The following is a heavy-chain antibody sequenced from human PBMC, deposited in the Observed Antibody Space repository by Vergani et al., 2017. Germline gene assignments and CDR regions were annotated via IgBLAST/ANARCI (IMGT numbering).Heavy chain of an antibody. D-gene: IGHD4-11*01. Sequence: EVQLVESGGGLVQPGGSLRLSCAASGFTVSSNYMSWVRQAPGKGLELVSVIYSGGSTYYADSVKGRFTISRDNSKNTLYLQMNSLRAEDTAVYYCARDGRLDSNFNSNYYYYGMDVWGQGTTVTVSS. J-gene: IGHJ6*02. CDR3: ARDGRLDSNFNSNYYYYGMDV. V-gene: IGHV3-66*01. CDR2: IYSGGST. CDR1: GFTVSSNY.